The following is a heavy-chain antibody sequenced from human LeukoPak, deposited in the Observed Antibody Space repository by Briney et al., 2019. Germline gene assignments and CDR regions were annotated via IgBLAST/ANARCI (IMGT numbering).Heavy chain of an antibody. J-gene: IGHJ4*02. CDR3: ARQTAMGRSGDY. CDR1: GYSFTSYW. D-gene: IGHD7-27*01. CDR2: IDPSDSDI. Sequence: GESLKISCKASGYSFTSYWIGWVRQMPGKGLEWMGIIDPSDSDIRYTPSFQGQVTISADKALSTAYLQWNSLKASDTAIYYCARQTAMGRSGDYWGEGTLVTVSS. V-gene: IGHV5-51*01.